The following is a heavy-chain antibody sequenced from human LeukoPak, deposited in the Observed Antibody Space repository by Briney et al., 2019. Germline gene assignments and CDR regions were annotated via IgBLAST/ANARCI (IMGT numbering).Heavy chain of an antibody. CDR2: IYHSGST. CDR3: ATLPRLRGSYVDY. D-gene: IGHD3-16*01. CDR1: GGSISSSNW. J-gene: IGHJ4*02. Sequence: SGTLSLTCAVSGGSISSSNWWSWVRQPPGKGLEWIGKIYHSGSTNYNPSLKSRVTISVDKSKNQFSLKLSSVTAADTAVYYCATLPRLRGSYVDYWGQGTLVTVSS. V-gene: IGHV4-4*02.